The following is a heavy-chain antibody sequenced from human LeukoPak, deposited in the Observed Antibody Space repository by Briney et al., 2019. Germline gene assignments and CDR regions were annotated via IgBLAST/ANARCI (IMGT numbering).Heavy chain of an antibody. Sequence: GGSLRLSCAASGFTFSDYYMSWIRQAPGKGLEWVSYISSSGSTIYYADSVKGRFTISRDNAKNSLYLQMNSLRAEDTAVYYCARDQGVGATTELYYYYGMDVWGQGTTVTVSS. D-gene: IGHD1-26*01. CDR3: ARDQGVGATTELYYYYGMDV. V-gene: IGHV3-11*01. CDR1: GFTFSDYY. CDR2: ISSSGSTI. J-gene: IGHJ6*02.